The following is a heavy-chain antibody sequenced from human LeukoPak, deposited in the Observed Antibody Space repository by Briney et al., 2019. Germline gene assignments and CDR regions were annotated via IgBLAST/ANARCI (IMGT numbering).Heavy chain of an antibody. Sequence: SETLSLTCAVYGGSFSGYYWSWIRQPPGKGLEWIGEINHSGSTNYNPSLKSRVTISVDTSKNQFSLKLSSVTAADTAVYYCARLGTTVTRTRFDPWGQGTLVTVSS. J-gene: IGHJ5*02. D-gene: IGHD4-17*01. CDR2: INHSGST. V-gene: IGHV4-34*01. CDR1: GGSFSGYY. CDR3: ARLGTTVTRTRFDP.